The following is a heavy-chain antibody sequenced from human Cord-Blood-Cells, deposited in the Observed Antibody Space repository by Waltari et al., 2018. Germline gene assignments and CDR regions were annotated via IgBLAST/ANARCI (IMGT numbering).Heavy chain of an antibody. V-gene: IGHV4-34*01. D-gene: IGHD5-18*01. CDR1: GGSFSGYY. CDR3: ARGALDTAMTNWFDT. Sequence: QVQLQQWGAGLLQPSETLSLTCAVYGGSFSGYYWSWIRHPPGKGLEWIGEINHSGSTNYNPSLKSRVTISVDTSKNQFSLKLSSVTAADTAVYYCARGALDTAMTNWFDTWGQGTLVTVSS. CDR2: INHSGST. J-gene: IGHJ5*02.